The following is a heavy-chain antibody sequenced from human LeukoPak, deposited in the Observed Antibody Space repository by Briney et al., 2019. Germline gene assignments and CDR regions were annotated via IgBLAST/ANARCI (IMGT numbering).Heavy chain of an antibody. J-gene: IGHJ4*02. Sequence: ASVKVSCKASGYTFSNYGITWVRQAPGQGLEWMGWISTYNGDTDYAQKIQGRVTMTTDTSTSTTYMDLRSLRPDDTAVYYCARDSGSSPGDYWGQGTLVTVSS. CDR2: ISTYNGDT. V-gene: IGHV1-18*01. CDR1: GYTFSNYG. CDR3: ARDSGSSPGDY. D-gene: IGHD1-26*01.